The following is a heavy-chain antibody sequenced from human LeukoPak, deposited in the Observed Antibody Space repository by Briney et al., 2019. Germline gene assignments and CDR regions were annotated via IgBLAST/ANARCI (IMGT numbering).Heavy chain of an antibody. V-gene: IGHV4-34*01. J-gene: IGHJ3*02. D-gene: IGHD2-15*01. CDR1: GGSFSGYY. CDR3: ARLFCSGGSCYSDRGAFDI. Sequence: PSETLSLTCAVYGGSFSGYYWSWIRQPPGKGLEWIGEINHSGSTNYNPSLKSRVTISVDTSKNQFSLKLSSVTAADTAVYFCARLFCSGGSCYSDRGAFDIWGQGTVVTVSS. CDR2: INHSGST.